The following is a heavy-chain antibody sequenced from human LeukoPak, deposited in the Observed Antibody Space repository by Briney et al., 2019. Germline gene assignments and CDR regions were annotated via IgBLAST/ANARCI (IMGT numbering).Heavy chain of an antibody. V-gene: IGHV4-34*01. CDR3: ARLARIYSSSSRSNYYYHMDV. Sequence: PSETPSLTCAVYGGSFSGYYWSWIRQPPGKGLEWIGEINHSGSAQYHPSLKSRVTISIDTAENQVSLKVNSVTAADTAVYYCARLARIYSSSSRSNYYYHMDVWGTGTTVIVSS. CDR2: INHSGSA. CDR1: GGSFSGYY. D-gene: IGHD6-6*01. J-gene: IGHJ6*03.